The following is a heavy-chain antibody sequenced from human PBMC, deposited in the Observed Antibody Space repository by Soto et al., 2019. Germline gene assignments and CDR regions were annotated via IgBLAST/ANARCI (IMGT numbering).Heavy chain of an antibody. V-gene: IGHV4-34*01. CDR3: ARDLKSRKCIAAAGTCYFDY. CDR2: INHSGST. Sequence: PSETLSLTNAVDGGSFSGYYWSWIRQPPGKGLEWIGEINHSGSTNYNPSLKSRVTISVDTSKNQFSLKLSSVTAADTAVYYCARDLKSRKCIAAAGTCYFDYWGQGTLVTVSS. D-gene: IGHD6-13*01. J-gene: IGHJ4*02. CDR1: GGSFSGYY.